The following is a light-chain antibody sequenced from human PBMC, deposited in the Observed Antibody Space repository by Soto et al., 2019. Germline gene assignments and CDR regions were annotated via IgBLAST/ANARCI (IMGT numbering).Light chain of an antibody. CDR1: QSVSNNY. Sequence: EIVLTQSPGTLSLSPGERATLSCRASQSVSNNYLAWFQQKPGQAPRLLIYGASSRATGIPDRFRGSGSGTRFTLTISSLQPDDFATYYCQHYNSYSEAFGQGTKVELK. V-gene: IGKV3-20*01. CDR3: QHYNSYSEA. J-gene: IGKJ1*01. CDR2: GAS.